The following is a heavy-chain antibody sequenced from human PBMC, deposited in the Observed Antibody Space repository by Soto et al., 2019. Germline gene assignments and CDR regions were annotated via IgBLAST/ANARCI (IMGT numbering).Heavy chain of an antibody. V-gene: IGHV4-31*03. CDR3: ARWWSGSRQGFDP. Sequence: QVQLQESDQGLVKPSQTLSLTCTVSGGSISSGDYYWSWIRQHPGKGLEWIGYIYYSGSTYYNPSLKSRVTTSVDTSKNQFSLKLSSVTAADTAVYYCARWWSGSRQGFDPWGQGTLVTVSS. CDR1: GGSISSGDYY. J-gene: IGHJ5*02. D-gene: IGHD3-3*01. CDR2: IYYSGST.